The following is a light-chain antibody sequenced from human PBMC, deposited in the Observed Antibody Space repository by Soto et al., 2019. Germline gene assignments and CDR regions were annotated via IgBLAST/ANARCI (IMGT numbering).Light chain of an antibody. Sequence: QSALTQPRSVSGSPGKSVTISCTGTSSDVGGYNYVSWYQHHPVKAPKLIIYDVIKRPSGVPDRFFVSKSGTTASLTISRLQAEDEADYYSCSYAVSYTGLFGGGTKLTVL. CDR2: DVI. CDR1: SSDVGGYNY. J-gene: IGLJ2*01. CDR3: CSYAVSYTGL. V-gene: IGLV2-11*01.